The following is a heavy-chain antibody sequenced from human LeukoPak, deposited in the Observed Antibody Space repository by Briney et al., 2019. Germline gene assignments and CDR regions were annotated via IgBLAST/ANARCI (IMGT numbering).Heavy chain of an antibody. CDR1: GFTFSSYA. V-gene: IGHV3-49*04. CDR3: ARDPNYYYPSYYYDS. D-gene: IGHD4/OR15-4a*01. CDR2: IGGRTFRGTT. Sequence: GGSLRLSCAASGFTFSSYAMSWVRQAPGKGLEWVGFIGGRTFRGTTQYAASLEGRFTISRDDSKSTAYLQMISLKIEDTGVYYCARDPNYYYPSYYYDSWGLGTLVTVSS. J-gene: IGHJ4*02.